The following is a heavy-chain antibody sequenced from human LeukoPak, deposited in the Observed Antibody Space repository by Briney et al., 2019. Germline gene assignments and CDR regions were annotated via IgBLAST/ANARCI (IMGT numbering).Heavy chain of an antibody. D-gene: IGHD3-22*01. CDR1: GFTFSSYG. CDR2: IWHDGSNK. Sequence: PGRSLRLSCAASGFTFSSYGMHWVRQAPGKGLEWVAVIWHDGSNKYYADSVKGRFTISRDNSKNTLYLQMNSLRAEDTAVYYCARDPQRFTMIVVVTPDYWGQGTLVTVSS. CDR3: ARDPQRFTMIVVVTPDY. V-gene: IGHV3-33*01. J-gene: IGHJ4*02.